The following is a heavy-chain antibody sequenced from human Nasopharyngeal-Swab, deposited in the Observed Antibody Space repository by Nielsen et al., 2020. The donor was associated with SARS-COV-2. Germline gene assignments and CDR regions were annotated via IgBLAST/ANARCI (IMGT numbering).Heavy chain of an antibody. V-gene: IGHV3-30*18. Sequence: GESLKISCAASGFTFSSYGMHWVRQAPGKGLEWVAVISYDGSNKYYADSVKGRFTISRDNSKNTLYLQMNSLRAEDTAVYYCAKETSAPVYSSSLWSEWYYYYGMDVWGQGTTVTVSS. J-gene: IGHJ6*02. CDR1: GFTFSSYG. D-gene: IGHD6-13*01. CDR3: AKETSAPVYSSSLWSEWYYYYGMDV. CDR2: ISYDGSNK.